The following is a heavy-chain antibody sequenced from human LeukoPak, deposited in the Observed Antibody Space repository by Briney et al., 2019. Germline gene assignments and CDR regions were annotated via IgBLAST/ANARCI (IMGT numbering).Heavy chain of an antibody. CDR3: TRMNYARFDP. CDR1: GLTVSNAW. J-gene: IGHJ5*02. CDR2: IRSSSDGGTT. D-gene: IGHD2-2*01. Sequence: GGSLRLSCAASGLTVSNAWMSWVRQAPGKGLEWVGRIRSSSDGGTTDYAAPVKGRFTISRDDSENTLFLRMSSLETEDPAVYYCTRMNYARFDPWGQGTLVTVSS. V-gene: IGHV3-15*01.